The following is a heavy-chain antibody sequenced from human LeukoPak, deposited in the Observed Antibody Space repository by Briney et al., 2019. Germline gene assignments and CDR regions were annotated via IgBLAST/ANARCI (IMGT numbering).Heavy chain of an antibody. CDR1: GGSFSGYY. J-gene: IGHJ6*03. Sequence: SETLSLTCAVYGGSFSGYYWSWIRQPPGKGLEWIGEINHSGSTNYNPSLKSRVTISVDTSKNQFSLKLSSVTAADTAVYYCARSYGDYLGDYYYYYMDVWGKGTTVTVSS. CDR2: INHSGST. D-gene: IGHD4-17*01. CDR3: ARSYGDYLGDYYYYYMDV. V-gene: IGHV4-34*01.